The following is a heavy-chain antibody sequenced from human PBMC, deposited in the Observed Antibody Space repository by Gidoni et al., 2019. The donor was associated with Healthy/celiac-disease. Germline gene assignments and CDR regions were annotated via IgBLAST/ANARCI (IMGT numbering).Heavy chain of an antibody. D-gene: IGHD4-17*01. Sequence: EVQLLESGGGLVTPGGSLRLSCAAPVFPFGSYNMKWVRQAPGKGLECGEYISSSSVYIYYAGSGKGQLTIARDNAKNSLYRQMNSLRAEDTAVYYWARDYGDYVGAGGVYYYYGMDVWGQGTTVTVSS. CDR3: ARDYGDYVGAGGVYYYYGMDV. CDR2: ISSSSVYI. J-gene: IGHJ6*02. V-gene: IGHV3-21*05. CDR1: VFPFGSYN.